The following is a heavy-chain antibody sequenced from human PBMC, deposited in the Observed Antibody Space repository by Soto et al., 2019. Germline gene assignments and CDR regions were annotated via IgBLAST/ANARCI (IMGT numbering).Heavy chain of an antibody. V-gene: IGHV4-39*01. J-gene: IGHJ4*02. Sequence: PSETLSLTCTVSGGSISSSSYYWGWLRQPPGKGLDWIGSIYYSGSTYYNPSLKSRVTISVDTSKNQFSLKLSSVTAADTAVYYCSCRAPSTYYDFWSGYYYFDYWGQGTLVTVSS. CDR1: GGSISSSSYY. CDR3: SCRAPSTYYDFWSGYYYFDY. CDR2: IYYSGST. D-gene: IGHD3-3*01.